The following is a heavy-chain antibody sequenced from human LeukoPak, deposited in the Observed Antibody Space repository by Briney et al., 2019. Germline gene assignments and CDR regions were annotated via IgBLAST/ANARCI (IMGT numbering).Heavy chain of an antibody. CDR2: ISSSSSTI. CDR3: ARDDYYDSSGYDY. V-gene: IGHV3-48*04. Sequence: GGSLRLSCAASGFTFSSYSMNWVRQAPGKGLEGVSYISSSSSTIYYADSVKGRFTISRDNAKNSLYLQMSSLRAEDTAVYYCARDDYYDSSGYDYWGQGTLVTVSS. D-gene: IGHD3-22*01. J-gene: IGHJ4*02. CDR1: GFTFSSYS.